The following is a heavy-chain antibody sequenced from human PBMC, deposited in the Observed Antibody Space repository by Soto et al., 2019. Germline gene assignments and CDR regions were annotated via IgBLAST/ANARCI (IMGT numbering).Heavy chain of an antibody. CDR3: ARRLLWFGERGSEYYFDY. CDR1: GGSISSYY. V-gene: IGHV4-59*01. Sequence: SETLSLTCTVSGGSISSYYWSWIRQPPGKGLEWIGYIYYSGSTNYNPSLKSRVTISVDTSKNQFSLKLSSVTAADTAVYYCARRLLWFGERGSEYYFDYWGQGTLVTVSS. CDR2: IYYSGST. J-gene: IGHJ4*02. D-gene: IGHD3-10*01.